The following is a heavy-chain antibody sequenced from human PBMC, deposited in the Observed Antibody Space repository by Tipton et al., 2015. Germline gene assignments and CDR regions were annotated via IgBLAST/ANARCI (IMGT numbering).Heavy chain of an antibody. CDR2: ISYDGSNK. D-gene: IGHD3-9*01. Sequence: SLRLSCAASGFTFSSHGMHWVRQAPGKGLEWVAVISYDGSNKYYGDSVKGRFTISRDNSKNTLFLQMNSLTAEDTAVYYCARVFDTHYFDLWGRGTLVTVSS. V-gene: IGHV3-30*03. CDR1: GFTFSSHG. CDR3: ARVFDTHYFDL. J-gene: IGHJ2*01.